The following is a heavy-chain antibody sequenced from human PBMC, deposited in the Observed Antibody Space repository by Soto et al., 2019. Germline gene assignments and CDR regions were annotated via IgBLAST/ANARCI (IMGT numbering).Heavy chain of an antibody. Sequence: QVQLVQSGAEVKKPGSSVKVSCKASGGTFSSYTISWVRQAPGQGLEWMGRIIPILGIANYAQKFQGRVTSNAGNSTSTAYMELSSLRSEDTAVYYCARGLGYCSGGSCFDYWGQGALVTVSS. D-gene: IGHD2-15*01. CDR1: GGTFSSYT. V-gene: IGHV1-69*02. CDR3: ARGLGYCSGGSCFDY. CDR2: IIPILGIA. J-gene: IGHJ4*02.